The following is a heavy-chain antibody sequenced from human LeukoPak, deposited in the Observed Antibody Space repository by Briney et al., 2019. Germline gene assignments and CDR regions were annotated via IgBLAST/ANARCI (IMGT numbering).Heavy chain of an antibody. V-gene: IGHV4-39*07. CDR3: ASEYCSGDSCEGGHFDY. CDR2: IYYSGHT. J-gene: IGHJ4*02. D-gene: IGHD2-15*01. CDR1: GGSISSNYYY. Sequence: PSETLSLTCTVSGGSISSNYYYWGWIRQPPGKGLEWIGSIYYSGHTYYNPSLKSRVTISVDTSNNQFSPKLSSVTAADTAIYYCASEYCSGDSCEGGHFDYWGQGTLVTVSS.